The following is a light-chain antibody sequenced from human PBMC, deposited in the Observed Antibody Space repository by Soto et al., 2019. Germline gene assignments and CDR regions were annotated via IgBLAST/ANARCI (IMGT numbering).Light chain of an antibody. J-gene: IGKJ3*01. CDR3: QQYGRSPFT. V-gene: IGKV3-15*01. CDR2: DTS. Sequence: EIVVTQSPATLSVSPGERVTLSCRASQSVSSSLAWYQQRPGQAPRLLIYDTSTRAAGIAARFSGSGSGTEFTLTISSLQSEDFAVYYCQQYGRSPFTFGPGTKVDIK. CDR1: QSVSSS.